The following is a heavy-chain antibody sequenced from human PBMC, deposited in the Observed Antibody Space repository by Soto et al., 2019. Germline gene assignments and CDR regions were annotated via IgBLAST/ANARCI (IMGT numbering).Heavy chain of an antibody. CDR3: ARIRYYYDSSGYYSQYYFDY. CDR2: IYYSGST. D-gene: IGHD3-22*01. CDR1: GGSISSCY. V-gene: IGHV4-59*01. Sequence: SETLSLTCTVSGGSISSCYWSWIRQPPGKGLEWIGYIYYSGSTNYNPSLKSRVTISVDTSKNQFSLKLSSVTAADTAVYYCARIRYYYDSSGYYSQYYFDYWGRGTLVTVSS. J-gene: IGHJ4*02.